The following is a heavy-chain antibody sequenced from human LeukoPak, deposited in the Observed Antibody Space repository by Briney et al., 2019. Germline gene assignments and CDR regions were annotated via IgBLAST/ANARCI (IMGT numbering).Heavy chain of an antibody. V-gene: IGHV3-48*03. CDR2: ITRSGSNI. Sequence: GGSLILSCTGSQLIFSKYGLNWVRQSPGKGLEWISSITRSGSNIDYADSVRGRFTISRDNAKNSLFLHMNSLRVEDTAVYYCARLTISDDTAYWGQRPLVTVSS. D-gene: IGHD5-24*01. J-gene: IGHJ4*02. CDR1: QLIFSKYG. CDR3: ARLTISDDTAY.